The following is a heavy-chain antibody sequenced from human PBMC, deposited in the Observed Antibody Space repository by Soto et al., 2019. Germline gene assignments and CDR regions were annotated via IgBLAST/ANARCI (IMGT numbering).Heavy chain of an antibody. Sequence: PGGSLRLSCAASGFIFSSFGMNWVHQAPGKGLEWVSYISSSSSTIYYADSVKGRFTISRDNAKNSLYLQLNSLRDEDTAVYYCAKAPPRCSGGSCHVGYWGKGTRVTVAS. V-gene: IGHV3-48*02. D-gene: IGHD2-15*01. CDR3: AKAPPRCSGGSCHVGY. CDR2: ISSSSSTI. CDR1: GFIFSSFG. J-gene: IGHJ4*02.